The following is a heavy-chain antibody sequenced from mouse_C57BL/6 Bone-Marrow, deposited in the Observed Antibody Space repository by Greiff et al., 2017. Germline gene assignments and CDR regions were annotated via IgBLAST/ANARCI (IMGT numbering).Heavy chain of an antibody. CDR2: IDPENGDT. V-gene: IGHV14-4*01. CDR3: TTFYGNSAWFAY. Sequence: EVQLQQSGAKLVRPGASVKLSCTASGFNIKDDYMHWVKQRPEQGLEWIGWIDPENGDTEYASKFQGKATITADTSSNTAYLQLSSRTSEDTAVYYCTTFYGNSAWFAYWGQGTLVTVSA. D-gene: IGHD2-1*01. CDR1: GFNIKDDY. J-gene: IGHJ3*01.